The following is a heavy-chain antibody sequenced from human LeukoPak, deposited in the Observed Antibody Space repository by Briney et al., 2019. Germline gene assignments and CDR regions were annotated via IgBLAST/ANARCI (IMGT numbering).Heavy chain of an antibody. J-gene: IGHJ4*02. CDR3: AKVGPAASSGTTWEY. D-gene: IGHD1-1*01. Sequence: GGSLRLSCAASGSTFSSYAMSWVRQAPGKGLEWVSRISGGGDTTHYADSVKGRFTISRDNSKNTLYLQMNSLRADDTAIYYCAKVGPAASSGTTWEYWGQGTLATVSS. CDR1: GSTFSSYA. CDR2: ISGGGDTT. V-gene: IGHV3-23*01.